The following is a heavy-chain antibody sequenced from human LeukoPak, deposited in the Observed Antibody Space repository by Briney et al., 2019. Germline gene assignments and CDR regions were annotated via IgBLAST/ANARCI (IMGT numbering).Heavy chain of an antibody. CDR3: ARDPTYYDSSGYYISYNWFDP. CDR1: GYTFTGYY. J-gene: IGHJ5*02. Sequence: ASVKVSCKASGYTFTGYYMHWVRQAPGQGLEWMGWINPNSGGTNYAQKFQGRVTMTRDTSISTAYMELSRLRSDDTAVYYCARDPTYYDSSGYYISYNWFDPWGQGTLVTVSS. CDR2: INPNSGGT. D-gene: IGHD3-22*01. V-gene: IGHV1-2*02.